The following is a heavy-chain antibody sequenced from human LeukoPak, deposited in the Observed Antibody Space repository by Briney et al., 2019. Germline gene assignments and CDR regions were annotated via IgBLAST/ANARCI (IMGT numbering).Heavy chain of an antibody. Sequence: SETLSLTCTVSGGSISSDFNYWGWIRQPPGKGLEWIGHIYTSGTTNYNPSLKSRVTILLDTSKNQFSLNLNSVTAADTAIYYCARMFEYWGQGTLVTVSS. CDR3: ARMFEY. V-gene: IGHV4-61*09. CDR2: IYTSGTT. CDR1: GGSISSDFNY. J-gene: IGHJ4*02.